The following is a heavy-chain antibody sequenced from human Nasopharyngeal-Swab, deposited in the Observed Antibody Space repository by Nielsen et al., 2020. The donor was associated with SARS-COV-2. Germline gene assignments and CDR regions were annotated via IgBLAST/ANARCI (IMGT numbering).Heavy chain of an antibody. CDR3: AREYYYDSATPNWFDP. V-gene: IGHV4-30-4*01. J-gene: IGHJ5*02. CDR1: GGSFTNGDYY. Sequence: LSLTCTVSGGSFTNGDYYWTWLRQSPGKGLEWIGYIRYSGDTLYNPSLKSRLTISVDTSKKQFSLKLNSVTAADTAVYFCAREYYYDSATPNWFDPWGQGTLVTVSS. D-gene: IGHD3-22*01. CDR2: IRYSGDT.